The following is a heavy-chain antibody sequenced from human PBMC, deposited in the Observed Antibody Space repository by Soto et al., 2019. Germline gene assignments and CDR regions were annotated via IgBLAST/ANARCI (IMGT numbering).Heavy chain of an antibody. CDR1: GYTFTDYF. CDR2: INPSSGST. Sequence: GASVKVSCKASGYTFTDYFLHWVRQAPGQGLEWMGIINPSSGSTTYAQKFQARVTMTRDTSTSTIYMELSSLRSEDTAVYYCARLFRRAFDYWGQGTPVTVSS. CDR3: ARLFRRAFDY. D-gene: IGHD3-10*01. V-gene: IGHV1-46*01. J-gene: IGHJ4*02.